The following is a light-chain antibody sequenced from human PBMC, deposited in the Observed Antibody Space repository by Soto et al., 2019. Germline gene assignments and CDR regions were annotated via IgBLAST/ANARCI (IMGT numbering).Light chain of an antibody. V-gene: IGKV1-39*01. CDR1: QTIMTY. Sequence: DIQMTQSPSSLSASVGDEVTITCRASQTIMTYLNWYQLKPGKPLRLLIYAASSLQSGVPSRFSGSGSGTDFTLTISSLQPEDFATYSCQQSYNSPQTFGRGTKVEIK. J-gene: IGKJ1*01. CDR2: AAS. CDR3: QQSYNSPQT.